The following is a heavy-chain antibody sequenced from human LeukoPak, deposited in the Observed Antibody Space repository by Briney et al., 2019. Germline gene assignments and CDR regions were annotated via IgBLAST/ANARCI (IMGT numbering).Heavy chain of an antibody. D-gene: IGHD2-2*01. J-gene: IGHJ4*02. CDR3: AKGGRSTQFPFFDY. Sequence: GGSLRLSCTASGFTFSSFAMHWVRQAPGKGLEWVAVISYDGSNKYYADSVKGRFTISRDNSKNTLYLQMNSLRAEDTAVYYCAKGGRSTQFPFFDYWGQGTLVTVSS. V-gene: IGHV3-30*04. CDR2: ISYDGSNK. CDR1: GFTFSSFA.